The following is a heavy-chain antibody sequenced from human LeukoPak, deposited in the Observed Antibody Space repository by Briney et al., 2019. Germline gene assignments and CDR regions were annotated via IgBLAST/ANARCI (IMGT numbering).Heavy chain of an antibody. CDR1: GGSISSYY. J-gene: IGHJ4*02. V-gene: IGHV4-59*01. CDR2: IYYSGST. D-gene: IGHD2-15*01. CDR3: ARGRRDIVVVVAATLDY. Sequence: SETLSLTCTVSGGSISSYYWSWIRQPPGKGLEWIGNIYYSGSTNYNPSLKSRVTISVDTSKNQFSLKLSSVTAADTAVYYCARGRRDIVVVVAATLDYWGQGTLVTVSS.